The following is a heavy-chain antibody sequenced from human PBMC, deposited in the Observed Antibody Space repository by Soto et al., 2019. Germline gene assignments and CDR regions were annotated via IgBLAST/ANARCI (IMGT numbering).Heavy chain of an antibody. CDR1: GGSISSGGYY. CDR2: IYYSGST. V-gene: IGHV4-31*03. Sequence: SETLSLTCTVSGGSISSGGYYWSWIRQHPGKGLEWIGYIYYSGSTYYNPSLKSRVTISVDTSKNQFSLKLSSVTAADTAVYYCARDSGVQQWLTPYYYYGMDVWGQGTTVTVSS. D-gene: IGHD6-19*01. J-gene: IGHJ6*02. CDR3: ARDSGVQQWLTPYYYYGMDV.